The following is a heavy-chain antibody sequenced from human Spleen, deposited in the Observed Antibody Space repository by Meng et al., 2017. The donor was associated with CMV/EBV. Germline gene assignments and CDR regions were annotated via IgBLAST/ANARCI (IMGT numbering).Heavy chain of an antibody. CDR2: INPSGGGT. CDR3: AKYSGSSSELHCSGCYGMGV. J-gene: IGHJ6*02. D-gene: IGHD6-6*01. Sequence: ASVKVSCKASGYTFTSYYMHWVRQAPGQGLEWMGIINPSGGGTSYAQRFQGRVTMTTDTSTTTVYMELSSLRSEDTAVYYCAKYSGSSSELHCSGCYGMGVWGQGTTVTVSS. V-gene: IGHV1-46*01. CDR1: GYTFTSYY.